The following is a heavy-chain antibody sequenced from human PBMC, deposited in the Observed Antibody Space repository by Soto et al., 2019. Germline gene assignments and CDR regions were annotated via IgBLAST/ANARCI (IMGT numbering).Heavy chain of an antibody. CDR3: ARDGDEGSGYYRSSSNGFDP. CDR1: GGSVSSGSYY. CDR2: IYYSGST. V-gene: IGHV4-61*01. J-gene: IGHJ5*02. Sequence: PSETLSLTCTVSGGSVSSGSYYWSWIRQPPGKGLEWIVYIYYSGSTNYNPSLKSRVTISVDTSKNQFSLKLSSVTAADTAVYYCARDGDEGSGYYRSSSNGFDPWGQGTLVTVSS. D-gene: IGHD3-22*01.